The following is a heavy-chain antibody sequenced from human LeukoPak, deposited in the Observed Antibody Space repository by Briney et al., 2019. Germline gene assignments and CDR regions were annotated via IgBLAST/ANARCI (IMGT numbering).Heavy chain of an antibody. CDR2: ITAYNGKT. J-gene: IGHJ4*02. D-gene: IGHD3-10*01. Sequence: ASVKVSCKASGYVFASYGISWVRQAPGQGLELMGWITAYNGKTNYAQKFQGRLIMTTDTSTSTAYMELRSLRSDDTALYYCARDLGSGSYYVDYWGQGTPVTVSS. CDR1: GYVFASYG. V-gene: IGHV1-18*01. CDR3: ARDLGSGSYYVDY.